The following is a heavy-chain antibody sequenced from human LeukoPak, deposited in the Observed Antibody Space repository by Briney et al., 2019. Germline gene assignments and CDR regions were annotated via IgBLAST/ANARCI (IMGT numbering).Heavy chain of an antibody. J-gene: IGHJ6*03. Sequence: ASVKVSCKASGYTFTSYAMNWVRQAPGQGLEWMGWINTNTGNPTYAQGFTGRFVFSLDTSVSTAYLQISSLKAEDTAVYYCANQEGQQLDYYYYYYMDVWGKGTTVTVSS. CDR1: GYTFTSYA. CDR2: INTNTGNP. V-gene: IGHV7-4-1*02. CDR3: ANQEGQQLDYYYYYYMDV. D-gene: IGHD6-13*01.